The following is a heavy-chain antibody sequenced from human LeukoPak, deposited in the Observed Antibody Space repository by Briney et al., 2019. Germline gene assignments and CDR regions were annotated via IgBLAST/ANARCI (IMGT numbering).Heavy chain of an antibody. J-gene: IGHJ3*02. Sequence: ASVKVSCKASGYTFTSYGISWVRQAPGQGLEWMGWINPNSGGTNYAQKFQGRVTMTRDTSISTAYMELSRLRSDDTAVYYCARRIAARPRPYEGAFDIWGQGTMVTVSS. CDR3: ARRIAARPRPYEGAFDI. D-gene: IGHD6-6*01. V-gene: IGHV1-2*02. CDR1: GYTFTSYG. CDR2: INPNSGGT.